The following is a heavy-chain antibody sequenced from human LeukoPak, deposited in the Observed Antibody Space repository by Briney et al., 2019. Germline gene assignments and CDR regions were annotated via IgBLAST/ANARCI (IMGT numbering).Heavy chain of an antibody. D-gene: IGHD2-2*02. CDR3: ARVLYPGEYCSSTSCYNDIFDY. J-gene: IGHJ4*02. CDR2: IYTSGST. Sequence: SETLSLTCTVSGGSISSYYWSWIRQPAGKGLEWIGRIYTSGSTNYNPSLKSRVTMSVDTSKNQFSLKLSSVTAADTAVYYCARVLYPGEYCSSTSCYNDIFDYWGQGTLVTVSS. V-gene: IGHV4-4*07. CDR1: GGSISSYY.